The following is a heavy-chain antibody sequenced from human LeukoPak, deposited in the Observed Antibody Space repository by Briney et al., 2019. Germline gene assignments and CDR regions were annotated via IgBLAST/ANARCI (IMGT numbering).Heavy chain of an antibody. D-gene: IGHD1-26*01. CDR2: ISLRGLT. CDR3: SRESGPFSPFGF. Sequence: PSETLSLTCGVSGGSISGTNWWSWVRQPPGQGLEWIGEISLRGLTNYNPSLRSRLTMSLDESENQVSLNLTSVTAADTAVYYCSRESGPFSPFGFWGQGTLVPVHS. V-gene: IGHV4-4*02. CDR1: GGSISGTNW. J-gene: IGHJ4*02.